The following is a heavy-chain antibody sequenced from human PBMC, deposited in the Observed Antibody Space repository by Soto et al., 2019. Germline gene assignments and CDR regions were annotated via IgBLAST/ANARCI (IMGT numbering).Heavy chain of an antibody. V-gene: IGHV3-9*01. CDR3: AKGISSGWYSMFDY. CDR1: GFTFDYYA. Sequence: GGSLRLSCAASGFTFDYYAMHWVRQSPGKGLEWVSGISWNSGSIGYADSVKGRFTISRDNAKNSLYLQMNSLRAEDTALYYCAKGISSGWYSMFDYWGQGTLVTVSS. CDR2: ISWNSGSI. J-gene: IGHJ4*02. D-gene: IGHD6-19*01.